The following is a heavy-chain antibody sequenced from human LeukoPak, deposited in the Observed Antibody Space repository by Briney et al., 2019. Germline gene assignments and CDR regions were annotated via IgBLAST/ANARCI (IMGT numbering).Heavy chain of an antibody. V-gene: IGHV4-30-2*01. CDR1: GGSISSGGYS. J-gene: IGHJ4*02. CDR3: ARYSGYDLFDY. CDR2: IYHSGST. Sequence: SETLSLTCAVSGGSISSGGYSWCWIRQPPGKGLEWIVYIYHSGSTYYNPSLKSRVTISVDRSKNQFSLKLSSVTAADTAVYYCARYSGYDLFDYWGQGTLVTVSS. D-gene: IGHD5-12*01.